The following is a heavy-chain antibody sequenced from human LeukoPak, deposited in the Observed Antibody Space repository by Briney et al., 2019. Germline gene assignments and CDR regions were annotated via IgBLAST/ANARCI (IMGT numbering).Heavy chain of an antibody. Sequence: GGSLRLSCAASGFTFSSYWMSWVRQAPGKGLEWVANIKQDGSERYYVDSVKGRFTISRDNAKNLLYLQMNSLRAEDTAVYYCASQIWGSYPGHYWGQGTLVTVSS. V-gene: IGHV3-7*01. J-gene: IGHJ4*02. CDR2: IKQDGSER. D-gene: IGHD3-16*01. CDR1: GFTFSSYW. CDR3: ASQIWGSYPGHY.